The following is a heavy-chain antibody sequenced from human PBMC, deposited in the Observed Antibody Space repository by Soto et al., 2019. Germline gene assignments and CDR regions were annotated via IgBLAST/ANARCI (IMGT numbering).Heavy chain of an antibody. CDR3: ATFLAAARILYFAY. D-gene: IGHD6-13*01. Sequence: GASVKVSCKASGYTFTGYYMHWVRQAPGQGLEWMGWINPNSGGTNYAQKFQGWVTMTRDTSISTAYMELNRLRSDDTAVYYCATFLAAARILYFAYWGQGTLVTVYS. J-gene: IGHJ4*02. CDR2: INPNSGGT. CDR1: GYTFTGYY. V-gene: IGHV1-2*04.